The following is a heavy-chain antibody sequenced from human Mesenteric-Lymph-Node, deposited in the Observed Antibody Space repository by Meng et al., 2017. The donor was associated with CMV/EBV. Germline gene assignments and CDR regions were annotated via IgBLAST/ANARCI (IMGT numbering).Heavy chain of an antibody. J-gene: IGHJ6*02. CDR3: AGKHSISNYYYYGMDV. CDR1: GGTFSSYA. Sequence: SVKVSCKASGGTFSSYAISWVRQAPGQGLEWMGGIIPIFGTANYAQKFQGRVTITTDESTSTAYMELSSLRSEDTAVYYCAGKHSISNYYYYGMDVWGQGTTVTVSS. D-gene: IGHD6-6*01. CDR2: IIPIFGTA. V-gene: IGHV1-69*05.